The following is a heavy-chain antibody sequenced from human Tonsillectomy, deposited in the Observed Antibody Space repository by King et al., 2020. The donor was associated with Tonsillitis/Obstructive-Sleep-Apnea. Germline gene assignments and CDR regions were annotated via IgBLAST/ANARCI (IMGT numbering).Heavy chain of an antibody. D-gene: IGHD3-10*01. Sequence: QLVQSGAEVKKPGASVKVSCKVSGYTLTELSMHWVRQAPGKGLEWMGGFDPEDGETIYAQKFQGRVTMTEDTSTDTAYMELSNLRSEDTAVYYCATTYYSSGSYYNDGWFDPWGQGILVTVSS. V-gene: IGHV1-24*01. CDR2: FDPEDGET. CDR3: ATTYYSSGSYYNDGWFDP. CDR1: GYTLTELS. J-gene: IGHJ5*02.